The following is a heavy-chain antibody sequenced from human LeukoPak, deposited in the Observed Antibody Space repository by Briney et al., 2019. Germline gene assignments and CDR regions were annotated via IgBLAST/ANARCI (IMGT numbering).Heavy chain of an antibody. V-gene: IGHV5-51*01. CDR2: IYPGDSDT. CDR1: GYSFTSYW. D-gene: IGHD2-2*01. Sequence: GESLKISCKGSGYSFTSYWIGWVRQMPGKGLEWMGIIYPGDSDTRYSPSFQGQVTISADKSISTAYLQWSSLKASDTAMYYCARPRAPISHCSSTSCPYYFDYWGQGTLVTVSS. CDR3: ARPRAPISHCSSTSCPYYFDY. J-gene: IGHJ4*02.